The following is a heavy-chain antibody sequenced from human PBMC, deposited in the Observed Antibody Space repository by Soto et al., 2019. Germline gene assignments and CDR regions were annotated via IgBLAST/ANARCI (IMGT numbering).Heavy chain of an antibody. Sequence: QVQLQESGPGLVKPSDTLSLTCAVSDDSISSSDNCWCWIRQPPGKGLEWIGYIHYSGSTYYNTNVKRLVTMTLDTSSNRFSLKLSFVTAVDTAVYYFAIKPRLAAAEFDFWGQGTLVTVSS. D-gene: IGHD6-13*01. CDR3: AIKPRLAAAEFDF. V-gene: IGHV4-28*01. CDR2: IHYSGST. J-gene: IGHJ4*02. CDR1: DDSISSSDNC.